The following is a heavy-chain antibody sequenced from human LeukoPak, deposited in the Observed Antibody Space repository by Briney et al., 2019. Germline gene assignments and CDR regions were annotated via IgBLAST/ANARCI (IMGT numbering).Heavy chain of an antibody. CDR2: ISAYNGNT. J-gene: IGHJ6*03. CDR3: ARVSRYLCSGGSCHSSYYYYYYMDV. D-gene: IGHD2-15*01. Sequence: GASVKVSCKASGYTFTSYGISWVRQAPGQGLEWMGWISAYNGNTNYAQKLQGRVTMTTDTSTSTAYMKLRSLRSDDTAVYYCARVSRYLCSGGSCHSSYYYYYYMDVWGKGTTVTVSS. CDR1: GYTFTSYG. V-gene: IGHV1-18*01.